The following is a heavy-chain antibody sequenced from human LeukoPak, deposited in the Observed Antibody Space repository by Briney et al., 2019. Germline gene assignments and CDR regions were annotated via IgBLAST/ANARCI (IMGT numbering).Heavy chain of an antibody. CDR3: VRDGSYYDSRGYYYLY. Sequence: ASVKVSCKASGYTFTSYDINWVRQATGQGLEWMGWMNPNSGNTGYAQKFQGRVTMTRNTSISTAYMELSSLRSEDTAVYYCVRDGSYYDSRGYYYLYWGQGTLVTVSS. CDR2: MNPNSGNT. J-gene: IGHJ4*02. D-gene: IGHD3-22*01. CDR1: GYTFTSYD. V-gene: IGHV1-8*01.